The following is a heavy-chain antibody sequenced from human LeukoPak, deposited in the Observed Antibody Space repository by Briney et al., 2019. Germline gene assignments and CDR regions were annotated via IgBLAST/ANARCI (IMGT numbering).Heavy chain of an antibody. CDR1: GFTFDDYG. D-gene: IGHD3-10*01. V-gene: IGHV3-20*04. CDR2: INWNGGST. Sequence: GGSLTLSWAASGFTFDDYGMSWVRQPPGKGLEWVSGINWNGGSTGYADSVKGRFTISRDNAKNSLYLQMNSLRAEDTALYYCARGSGSYYPHDYWGQGTLVTVPS. J-gene: IGHJ4*02. CDR3: ARGSGSYYPHDY.